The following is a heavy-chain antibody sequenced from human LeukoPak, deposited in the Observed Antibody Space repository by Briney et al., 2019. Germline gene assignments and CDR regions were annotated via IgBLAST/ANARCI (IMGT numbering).Heavy chain of an antibody. Sequence: GGSLRLSCAASGFTFSSYWMHWVRQAPGKGLVGVSRINSDGSSTSYADSVKGRFTISRDNAKNTLYLQMNSPRAEDTAVYYCARDHRGSGSRYYYYYMDVWGKGTTVTISS. D-gene: IGHD3-10*01. J-gene: IGHJ6*03. CDR2: INSDGSST. CDR1: GFTFSSYW. V-gene: IGHV3-74*01. CDR3: ARDHRGSGSRYYYYYMDV.